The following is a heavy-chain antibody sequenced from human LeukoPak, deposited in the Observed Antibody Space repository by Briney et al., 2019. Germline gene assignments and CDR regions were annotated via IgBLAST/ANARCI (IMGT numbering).Heavy chain of an antibody. CDR3: AKGGGVIGRSYYFDY. V-gene: IGHV3-30*18. D-gene: IGHD2-8*01. J-gene: IGHJ4*02. Sequence: QSGGSLRLSCAASGFPFSTNYMRWVRQAPGKGLQWVAAISNGGTKKFYEDSVKGRFTISRDNSKNTMNLQMNNLRAEDTAMYYCAKGGGVIGRSYYFDYWGQGTLVTVSS. CDR2: ISNGGTKK. CDR1: GFPFSTNY.